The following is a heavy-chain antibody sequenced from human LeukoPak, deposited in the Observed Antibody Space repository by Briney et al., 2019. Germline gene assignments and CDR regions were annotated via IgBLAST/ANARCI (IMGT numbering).Heavy chain of an antibody. J-gene: IGHJ4*02. D-gene: IGHD6-19*01. CDR2: ISAYNGNT. Sequence: ASVKVSCKASGYTFTSYGISWVRQAPGQGLEWMGWISAYNGNTNYAQKLQGRVTMTTDTSTSTAYMELRSLRSDDTAVYYCARDRTVAGPPASFDYWGEGTLVTVSS. CDR1: GYTFTSYG. CDR3: ARDRTVAGPPASFDY. V-gene: IGHV1-18*01.